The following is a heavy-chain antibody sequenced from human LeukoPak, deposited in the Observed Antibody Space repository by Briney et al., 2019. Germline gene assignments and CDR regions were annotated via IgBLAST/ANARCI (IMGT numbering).Heavy chain of an antibody. Sequence: PGGSLRPSCAASGFIFNINAMTWVRQAPGKGLEWVAGFKGSYDTTYYRESVKGRFTISKDNAKNTLFLQMNNLRAEDTALYYCSNQISHQWLVGDYWGQGTLVVVSS. CDR1: GFIFNINA. CDR3: SNQISHQWLVGDY. V-gene: IGHV3-23*01. J-gene: IGHJ4*02. D-gene: IGHD6-19*01. CDR2: FKGSYDTT.